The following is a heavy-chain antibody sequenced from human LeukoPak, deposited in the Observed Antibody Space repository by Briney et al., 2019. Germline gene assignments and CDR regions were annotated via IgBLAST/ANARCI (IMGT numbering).Heavy chain of an antibody. D-gene: IGHD3-10*01. CDR2: IFHSGST. CDR1: GYSISSGFY. V-gene: IGHV4-38-2*02. J-gene: IGHJ4*02. Sequence: AETLSLTCSVSGYSISSGFYWGWIRQPPGKGLEWIGSIFHSGSTYYNPSLKSRVTISVDTSKNQSSLKLSSVTAADTAMYYCARDGISMVRGVIGDYWGQGTLVTVSS. CDR3: ARDGISMVRGVIGDY.